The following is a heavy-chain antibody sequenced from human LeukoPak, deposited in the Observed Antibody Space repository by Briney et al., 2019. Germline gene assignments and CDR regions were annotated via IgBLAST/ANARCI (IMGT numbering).Heavy chain of an antibody. CDR2: INYGGST. CDR3: ASLDIHQEEVDY. J-gene: IGHJ4*02. CDR1: GGSISSSSYY. V-gene: IGHV4-39*01. Sequence: PSETLSLTCTVSGGSISSSSYYWGWIRPPPGTGLEWIGSINYGGSTYYNPSLKSRVTISVDTSKNQFSLKLNSVTAAGTAVYYCASLDIHQEEVDYGGQGSLVTVSS. D-gene: IGHD2-15*01.